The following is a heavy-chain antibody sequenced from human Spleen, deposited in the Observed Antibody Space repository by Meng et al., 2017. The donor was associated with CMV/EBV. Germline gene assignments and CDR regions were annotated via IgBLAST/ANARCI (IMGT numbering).Heavy chain of an antibody. J-gene: IGHJ5*02. D-gene: IGHD1-1*01. CDR3: NRDAAAGLDWFDP. CDR2: IKSKTDGGAT. V-gene: IGHV3-15*01. CDR1: GFTVSNAW. Sequence: SGFTVSNAWMSWVHQVPGKGLEWVGRIKSKTDGGATDYAAPVKGRFIISRDDSKNTLYLQMNSLKTEDTAVYYCNRDAAAGLDWFDPWGQGTLVTVSS.